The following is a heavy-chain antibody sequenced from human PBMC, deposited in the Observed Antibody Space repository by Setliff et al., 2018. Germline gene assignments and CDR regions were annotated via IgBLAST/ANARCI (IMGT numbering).Heavy chain of an antibody. V-gene: IGHV5-51*01. CDR1: GYIFTNYR. CDR2: IYPGDSDT. J-gene: IGHJ3*01. Sequence: PGESLKISCKASGYIFTNYRIGWVRQMPGKGLEWMGVIYPGDSDTRYSPSFQGQVTISADKSINTAYLQWSSLKASDTAIYYCTRHEDRNKCTSSSCYRGNDAFDVWGQGAMVTVSS. D-gene: IGHD2-2*01. CDR3: TRHEDRNKCTSSSCYRGNDAFDV.